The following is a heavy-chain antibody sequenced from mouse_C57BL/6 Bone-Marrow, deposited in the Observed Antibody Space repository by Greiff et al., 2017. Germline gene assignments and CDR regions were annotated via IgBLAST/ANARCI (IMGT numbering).Heavy chain of an antibody. V-gene: IGHV7-3*01. CDR1: GFTFTDYY. D-gene: IGHD2-4*01. J-gene: IGHJ3*01. Sequence: EVKLVESGGGLVQPGGSLSLSCAASGFTFTDYYMSWVRQPPGKALEWLGFIRNKANGYTTEYSASVKGRFTISRDNSQSILYLQMNALRAEDSATYYCARYNEDYGTGWFAYWGQGTLVTVSA. CDR2: IRNKANGYTT. CDR3: ARYNEDYGTGWFAY.